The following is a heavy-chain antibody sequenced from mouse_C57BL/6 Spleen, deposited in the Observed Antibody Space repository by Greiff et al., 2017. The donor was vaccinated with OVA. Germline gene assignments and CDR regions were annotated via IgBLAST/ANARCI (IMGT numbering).Heavy chain of an antibody. J-gene: IGHJ1*03. CDR2: IWTGGGT. CDR3: ARSPITTVVATDWYFDV. Sequence: VKLVESGPGLVAPSQSLSITCTVSGFSLTSYAISWVRQPPGKGLEWLGVIWTGGGTNYNSALKSRLSISKDNSKSQVFLKMNSLQTDDTARYYCARSPITTVVATDWYFDVWGTGTTVTVSS. CDR1: GFSLTSYA. D-gene: IGHD1-1*01. V-gene: IGHV2-9-1*01.